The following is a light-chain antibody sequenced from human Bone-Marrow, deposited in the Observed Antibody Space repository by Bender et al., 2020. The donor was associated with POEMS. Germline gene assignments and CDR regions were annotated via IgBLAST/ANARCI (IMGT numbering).Light chain of an antibody. CDR1: SSNTGSGYD. J-gene: IGLJ3*02. CDR3: SSYTTRSTRV. Sequence: QSVLTQPPSVSGAPGQRVTISCTGSSSNTGSGYDINWYQHLPGTAPKLLIYGYNNRPSGVPDRFSGSKSGNTASLTISGLQAEDEGDYYCSSYTTRSTRVFGGGTKLTVL. V-gene: IGLV1-40*01. CDR2: GYN.